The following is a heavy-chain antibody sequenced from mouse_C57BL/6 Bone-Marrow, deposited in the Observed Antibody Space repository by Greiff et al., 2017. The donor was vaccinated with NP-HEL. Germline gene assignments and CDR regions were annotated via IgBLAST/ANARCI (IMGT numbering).Heavy chain of an antibody. V-gene: IGHV7-3*01. CDR3: ARYGTGYAMDY. CDR2: IRNKANGYTT. CDR1: GFTFPDYY. D-gene: IGHD2-14*01. Sequence: EVKLMESGGGLVQPGGSLSLSCAASGFTFPDYYMSWVRQPPGKALEWLGFIRNKANGYTTEYSASVKGRFTISRDNSQSILYLQMNALRAEDSATYYCARYGTGYAMDYWGQGTSVTVSS. J-gene: IGHJ4*01.